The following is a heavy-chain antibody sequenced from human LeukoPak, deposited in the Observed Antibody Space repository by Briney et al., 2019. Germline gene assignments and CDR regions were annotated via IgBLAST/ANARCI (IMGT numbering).Heavy chain of an antibody. CDR1: GYSISSGYY. V-gene: IGHV4-38-2*02. CDR2: IYYRGHT. Sequence: SSETLSLTCTVSGYSISSGYYWGWIRQPPGKGLEWIGSIYYRGHTYCNPSLKSRLTFSVDMSKNQFSLKLSSVTAADTAVYYCARRLDYVWGSYRPWGQGTLVTVSS. CDR3: ARRLDYVWGSYRP. D-gene: IGHD3-16*02. J-gene: IGHJ4*02.